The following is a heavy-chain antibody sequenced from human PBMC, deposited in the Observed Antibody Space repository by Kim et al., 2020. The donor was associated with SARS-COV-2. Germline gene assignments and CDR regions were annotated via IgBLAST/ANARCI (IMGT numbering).Heavy chain of an antibody. D-gene: IGHD1-26*01. V-gene: IGHV3-15*01. CDR3: TTDYSGGL. J-gene: IGHJ4*02. CDR2: GRTI. Sequence: GRTIGDAAFVKGRFTISRDDSKNTVYLQMDSLKTEDTAVYYCTTDYSGGLWGQGTLVTVSS.